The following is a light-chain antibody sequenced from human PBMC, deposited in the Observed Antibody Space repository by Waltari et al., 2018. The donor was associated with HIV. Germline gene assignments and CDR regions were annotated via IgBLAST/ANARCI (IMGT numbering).Light chain of an antibody. CDR3: QPSESLPLT. J-gene: IGKJ4*02. V-gene: IGKV1-33*01. CDR2: DAT. CDR1: GAVGNR. Sequence: DIKMTQSPSSLSASVGDTVTMSCLASGAVGNRLNLDQQRPGWAPNVLIFDATTLTTGVPSMFSASASEKDFTFSISGLQPEGFATYDCQPSESLPLTFGGGTKVDVK.